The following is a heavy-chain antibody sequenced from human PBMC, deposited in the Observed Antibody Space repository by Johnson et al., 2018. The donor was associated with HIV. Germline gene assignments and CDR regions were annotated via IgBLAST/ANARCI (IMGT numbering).Heavy chain of an antibody. CDR2: IWYDGSNK. CDR3: ATWGLGGGADAFDI. CDR1: GFTFSSYG. D-gene: IGHD3-16*01. J-gene: IGHJ3*02. Sequence: VQLLESGGGVVQPGRSLRLSCAASGFTFSSYGMHWVRQAPGKGLEWVAVIWYDGSNKYYADSVKGRFTISRDNSKNTLYLQMNSLRAEDTAVYYCATWGLGGGADAFDIWGQGKMVTVSS. V-gene: IGHV3-33*01.